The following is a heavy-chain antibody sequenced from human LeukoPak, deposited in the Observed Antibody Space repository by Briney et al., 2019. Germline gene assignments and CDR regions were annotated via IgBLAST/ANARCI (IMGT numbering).Heavy chain of an antibody. CDR2: ISGSGGST. CDR1: GFTFSSDA. CDR3: ATYRQVLLPFES. J-gene: IGHJ4*02. V-gene: IGHV3-23*01. Sequence: GGSLRLSCAASGFTFSSDAMSWVRQAPGKGLEWVSAISGSGGSTYYADSVKGRFTISRDNSKNTLYLQMNSLRAEDTAVYYCATYRQVLLPFESWGQGTLVTVSS. D-gene: IGHD2-8*02.